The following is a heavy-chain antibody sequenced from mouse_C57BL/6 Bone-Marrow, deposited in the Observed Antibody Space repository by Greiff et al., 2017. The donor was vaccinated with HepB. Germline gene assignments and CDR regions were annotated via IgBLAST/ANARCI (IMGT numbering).Heavy chain of an antibody. D-gene: IGHD3-1*01. Sequence: EVKLQESGGGLVQPGGSLKLSCAASEFTFSDYYMYWVRQTPEKRLEWVAYISNGGGSTYYPDTVKGRFTISRDNAKNTLYLQMSRLKSEDTAMYYCARHPFYVGHFDVWGTGTTVTVSS. CDR3: ARHPFYVGHFDV. CDR1: EFTFSDYY. J-gene: IGHJ1*03. V-gene: IGHV5-12*01. CDR2: ISNGGGST.